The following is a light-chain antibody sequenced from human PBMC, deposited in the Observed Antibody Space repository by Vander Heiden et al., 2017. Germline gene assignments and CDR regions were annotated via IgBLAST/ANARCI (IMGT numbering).Light chain of an antibody. V-gene: IGKV4-1*01. J-gene: IGKJ4*01. CDR3: QQYYSTPLT. Sequence: DIVMTQSPVSLAVSLGETATINCRSSQSLLYSSTNKNYLAWYQHKPGQPPKLLIYWASIRESGVPDRFSGSGSGTDFTLTISSVQAEDVAVYSCQQYYSTPLTFGGGTKVEIK. CDR2: WAS. CDR1: QSLLYSSTNKNY.